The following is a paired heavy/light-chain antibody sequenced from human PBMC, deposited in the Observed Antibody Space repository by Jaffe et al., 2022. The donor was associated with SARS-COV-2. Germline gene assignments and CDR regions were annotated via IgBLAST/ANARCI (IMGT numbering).Light chain of an antibody. J-gene: IGKJ3*01. CDR1: QSVSSY. CDR2: DAS. CDR3: QQRAT. V-gene: IGKV3-11*01. Sequence: EIVLTQSPATLSLSPGERATLSCRASQSVSSYLAWYQQKPGQAPRLLIYDASNRATGIPARFSGSGSGTDFTLTISSLEPEDFAVYYCQQRATFGPGTKVDIK.
Heavy chain of an antibody. CDR1: GYSFTSYW. Sequence: EVQLVQSGAEVKKPGESLKISCKGSGYSFTSYWIGWVRQMPGKGLEWMGIIYPGDSDTRYSPSFQGQVTISADKSISTAYLQWSSLKASDTAMYYCARLNYYDSSGYHGGGAFDIWGQGTMVTVSS. V-gene: IGHV5-51*01. D-gene: IGHD3-22*01. CDR3: ARLNYYDSSGYHGGGAFDI. J-gene: IGHJ3*02. CDR2: IYPGDSDT.